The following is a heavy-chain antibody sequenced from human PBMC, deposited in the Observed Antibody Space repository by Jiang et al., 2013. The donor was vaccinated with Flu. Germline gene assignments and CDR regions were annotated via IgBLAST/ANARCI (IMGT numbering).Heavy chain of an antibody. CDR2: IYPGDSDT. V-gene: IGHV5-51*01. CDR1: YW. D-gene: IGHD3-22*01. J-gene: IGHJ2*01. CDR3: ARVLYDSSGYWYFDL. Sequence: YWIGWVRQMPGKGLEWMGFIYPGDSDTRYSPSFEGQVTISADKSISTAYLQWSSLKASDTAMYYCARVLYDSSGYWYFDLWGRGTLVTVSS.